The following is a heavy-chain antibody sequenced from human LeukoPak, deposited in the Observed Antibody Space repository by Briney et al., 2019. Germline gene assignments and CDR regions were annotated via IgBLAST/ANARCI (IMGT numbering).Heavy chain of an antibody. CDR3: AKERQWELPH. CDR1: GGSISSYY. V-gene: IGHV3-23*01. J-gene: IGHJ4*02. Sequence: PSETLSLTCTVSGGSISSYYWSWVRQAPGKGLEWVSAISGSGGSTYYADSVKGRFTISRDNSKNTLYLQMNSLRAEDTAVYYCAKERQWELPHWGQGTLVTVSS. D-gene: IGHD1-26*01. CDR2: ISGSGGST.